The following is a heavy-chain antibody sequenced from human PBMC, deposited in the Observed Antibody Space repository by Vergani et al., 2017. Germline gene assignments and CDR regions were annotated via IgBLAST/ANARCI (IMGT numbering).Heavy chain of an antibody. CDR3: ARVNTETDGHLYYYYYMDV. CDR2: IDHTGRP. D-gene: IGHD4-11*01. Sequence: QVQLQQWGGGLLKPSETLSLTCVVNGGSFTSYHWTWIRQSPGEGLEWVGDIDHTGRPDYNPSIKSRLTMSVDKSRNQFSLTLNSVTATDTAIYFCARVNTETDGHLYYYYYMDVWVEGAAVTVS. J-gene: IGHJ6*03. CDR1: GGSFTSYH. V-gene: IGHV4-34*01.